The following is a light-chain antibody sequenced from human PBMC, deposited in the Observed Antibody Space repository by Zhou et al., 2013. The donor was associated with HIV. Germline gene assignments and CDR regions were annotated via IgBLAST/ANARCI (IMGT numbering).Light chain of an antibody. CDR3: QQYNKLPT. J-gene: IGKJ1*01. CDR1: QSISTN. V-gene: IGKV3-15*01. CDR2: GDS. Sequence: EIVLTQSPATLSVSPGERATLSCRASQSISTNLAWYRQRPGQPPRLLVYGDSTRAPGIPARFSGSGSGTEFTLTISSLQPEDFAVYYCQQYNKLPTFGQGTTVEVK.